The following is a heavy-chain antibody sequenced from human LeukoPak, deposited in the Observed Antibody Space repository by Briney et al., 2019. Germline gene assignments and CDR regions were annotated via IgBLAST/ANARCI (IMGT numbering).Heavy chain of an antibody. Sequence: SETLSLTCTVSGGSISSSSYYWGWIRQPPGTGLEWIGSIYYSGSTYYNPSLKSRVTISVDTSKNQFSLKLNSVTAADTALYYCARDRGVRDNYSYYYYMDVWGKGTTVTVSS. V-gene: IGHV4-39*07. D-gene: IGHD3-10*01. J-gene: IGHJ6*03. CDR1: GGSISSSSYY. CDR3: ARDRGVRDNYSYYYYMDV. CDR2: IYYSGST.